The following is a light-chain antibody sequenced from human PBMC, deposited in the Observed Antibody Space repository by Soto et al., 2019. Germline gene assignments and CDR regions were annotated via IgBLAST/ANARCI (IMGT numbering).Light chain of an antibody. Sequence: SALTQFASVSGSPGQSITISCTGTTSDVGRYKFVSWYQQHPGKAPKLLIYEVSNRPSGVSSRFSGSKSGNTASLTISGLQTEDEATYYCSSSTDTDTLVIFGGGTKLTVL. CDR1: TSDVGRYKF. V-gene: IGLV2-14*01. J-gene: IGLJ2*01. CDR2: EVS. CDR3: SSSTDTDTLVI.